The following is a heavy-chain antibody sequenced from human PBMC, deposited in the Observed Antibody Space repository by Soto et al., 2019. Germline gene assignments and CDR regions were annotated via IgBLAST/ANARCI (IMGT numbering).Heavy chain of an antibody. J-gene: IGHJ4*02. D-gene: IGHD2-15*01. Sequence: PSETLSLACAVYGGSFSGYYWSWIRQPPGKGLEWIGEINHSGSTNYNPSLKSRVTISVDTSKNQFSLKLSSVTAADTAVYYCARLNHCRGKYIVYRCQRPLVTVSS. CDR2: INHSGST. CDR1: GGSFSGYY. CDR3: ARLNHCRGKYIVY. V-gene: IGHV4-34*01.